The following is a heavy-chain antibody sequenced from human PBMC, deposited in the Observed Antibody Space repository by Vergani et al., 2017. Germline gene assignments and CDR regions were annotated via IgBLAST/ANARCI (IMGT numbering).Heavy chain of an antibody. D-gene: IGHD6-19*01. J-gene: IGHJ4*02. CDR2: INAGNGNT. Sequence: QVQLVQSGAEVKKPGASVKVSCKASGYTFTSYAMHWVRQAPGQRLEWMGWINAGNGNTKYSQTFQGRVTITRDTSASTAYMELSSLRSEDTAVYYCARGEPYSSGWYKIDYWGQGTLVTVSS. V-gene: IGHV1-3*01. CDR3: ARGEPYSSGWYKIDY. CDR1: GYTFTSYA.